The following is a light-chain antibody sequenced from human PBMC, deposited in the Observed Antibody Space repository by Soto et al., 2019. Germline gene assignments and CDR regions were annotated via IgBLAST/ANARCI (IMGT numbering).Light chain of an antibody. CDR2: VGTGGIVG. V-gene: IGLV9-49*01. CDR3: GADHGSGSNPNWV. CDR1: SGYSNYK. Sequence: QPVLTQPPSASASLGASVTLTCTLSSGYSNYKVDWYQQRPGKGPRFVMRVGTGGIVGSKGDGIPDRFSVLGSGLNRYLTIKNIQEEDESDYHCGADHGSGSNPNWVFGGGTKLTVL. J-gene: IGLJ3*02.